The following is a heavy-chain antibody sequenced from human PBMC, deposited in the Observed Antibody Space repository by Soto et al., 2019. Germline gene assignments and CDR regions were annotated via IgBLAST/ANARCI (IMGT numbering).Heavy chain of an antibody. CDR3: AREIIGGFTXTDCRGTTCYFDPWY. CDR1: GYTFASYG. V-gene: IGHV1-18*01. CDR2: ISAYNGET. J-gene: IGHJ4*02. Sequence: QVQLVQSGAEVKKPGASVKVSCKASGYTFASYGISWVRQAPGQGLEWVGWISAYNGETKYAQNLQGRVTMTTDTSTSTAYMELRSLSSDDTAVYYCAREIIGGFTXTDCRGTTCYFDPWYWGQGTLVTVSS. D-gene: IGHD2-15*01.